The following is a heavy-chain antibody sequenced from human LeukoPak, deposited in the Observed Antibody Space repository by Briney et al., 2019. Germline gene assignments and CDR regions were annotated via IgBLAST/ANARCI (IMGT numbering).Heavy chain of an antibody. CDR2: ISGSGGST. D-gene: IGHD3-10*01. Sequence: GGSLRLSCAASGFTFSSYAMSWVRQAPGKGLEWVSAISGSGGSTYYADSVKGRFTISRDNSKNTLYLQMNSLRAEDTAVYHCAKDQGPLLWFGEFTETDYWGQGTLVTVSS. J-gene: IGHJ4*02. V-gene: IGHV3-23*01. CDR3: AKDQGPLLWFGEFTETDY. CDR1: GFTFSSYA.